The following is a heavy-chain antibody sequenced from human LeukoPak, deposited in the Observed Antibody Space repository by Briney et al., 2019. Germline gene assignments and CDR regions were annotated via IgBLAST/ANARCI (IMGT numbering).Heavy chain of an antibody. CDR3: TRDSRRISDGGGDY. CDR1: GFTFSNYS. Sequence: PGGSLRLSCVASGFTFSNYSVNWVRQAPGKGLEWVSSISSSSSYIYYADSVKGRFTISRDNAKSSLYLQMNSLRAEDTAVYYCTRDSRRISDGGGDYWGQGTLVTVSS. D-gene: IGHD2-15*01. CDR2: ISSSSSYI. J-gene: IGHJ4*02. V-gene: IGHV3-21*03.